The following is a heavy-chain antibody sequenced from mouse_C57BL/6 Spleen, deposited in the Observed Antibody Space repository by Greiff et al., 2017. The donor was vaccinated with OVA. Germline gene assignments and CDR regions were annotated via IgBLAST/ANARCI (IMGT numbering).Heavy chain of an antibody. CDR1: GFSLTSYG. CDR2: IWSGGST. Sequence: QVHVKQSGPGLVQPSQSLSITCTVSGFSLTSYGVHWVRQSPGKGLEWLGVIWSGGSTDYHAAFISRLSISKDNSKSQVFFKMNSLQADDTAIYYCARNWDALDYWGQGTTLTVSS. J-gene: IGHJ2*01. V-gene: IGHV2-2*01. CDR3: ARNWDALDY. D-gene: IGHD4-1*01.